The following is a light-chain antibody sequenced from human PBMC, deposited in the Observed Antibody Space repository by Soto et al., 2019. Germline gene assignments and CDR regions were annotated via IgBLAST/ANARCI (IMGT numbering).Light chain of an antibody. V-gene: IGLV1-51*01. CDR1: SSNIGGNS. Sequence: QSVLTHPPSVSAAPGQKVTISCSGSSSNIGGNSVSWYQQLPGTAPKLLIYDDNKRPSGIPDRFSGSKSGTSATLGIAGFQTGDEADYYCGSWDSSLRAYVFGTGTKSPS. J-gene: IGLJ1*01. CDR2: DDN. CDR3: GSWDSSLRAYV.